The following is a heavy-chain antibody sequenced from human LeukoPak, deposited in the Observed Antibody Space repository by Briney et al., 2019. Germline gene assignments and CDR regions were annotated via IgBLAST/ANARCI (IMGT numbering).Heavy chain of an antibody. CDR1: GYTFTGYY. CDR3: ARAGYCSSTSCYVHYYYYMDV. J-gene: IGHJ6*03. D-gene: IGHD2-2*01. Sequence: GASVKVSCKASGYTFTGYYMHWVRQAPGQGLEWMGWINPNSGGTNYAQKFQGRVTMTRDTSISTAYMELSRLRSDDTAVYYCARAGYCSSTSCYVHYYYYMDVWGKGTTVTISS. V-gene: IGHV1-2*02. CDR2: INPNSGGT.